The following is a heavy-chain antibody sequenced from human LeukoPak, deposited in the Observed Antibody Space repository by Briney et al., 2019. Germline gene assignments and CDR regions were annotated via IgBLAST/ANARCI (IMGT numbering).Heavy chain of an antibody. CDR3: ARANILTGSIMDV. V-gene: IGHV4-4*02. Sequence: SGTLSLTCAVSGGSISSSNWWSWVRQPPGKGLEWIGEIYHSGSTNYNPSLKSRVTISVDKSKNQFSLKLSSVTAAGTAVYYCARANILTGSIMDVWGQGTTVTVSS. D-gene: IGHD3-9*01. J-gene: IGHJ6*02. CDR2: IYHSGST. CDR1: GGSISSSNW.